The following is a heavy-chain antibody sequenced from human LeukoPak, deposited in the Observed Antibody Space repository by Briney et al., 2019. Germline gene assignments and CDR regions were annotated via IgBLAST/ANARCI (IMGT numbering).Heavy chain of an antibody. J-gene: IGHJ6*03. CDR3: ARRGRLTLFGVVEDYYVDV. Sequence: PSQTLSLTCTVSGGSISSGGYYWSWIRQPPGKGLEWIGEINHSGSTNYNPSLKSRVTVSVDTSKNQFSLKVSSVTAADTAVYYCARRGRLTLFGVVEDYYVDVWGKGTTVTVSS. V-gene: IGHV4-30-2*01. CDR1: GGSISSGGYY. D-gene: IGHD3-3*01. CDR2: INHSGST.